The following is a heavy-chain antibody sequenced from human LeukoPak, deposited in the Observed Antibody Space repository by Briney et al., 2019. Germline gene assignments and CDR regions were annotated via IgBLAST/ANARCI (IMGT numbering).Heavy chain of an antibody. V-gene: IGHV3-23*01. CDR1: GFTFTSYV. D-gene: IGHD3-16*01. J-gene: IGHJ4*02. Sequence: GGSLRLSCAASGFTFTSYVMNWARQAPGKRLEWVSAISGSGDSTYYADSVKGRFTISRDNSKNTLYLQMNSLRAEDTAVYYCAKVTYDYVWGSYENWGQGALVTVSS. CDR3: AKVTYDYVWGSYEN. CDR2: ISGSGDST.